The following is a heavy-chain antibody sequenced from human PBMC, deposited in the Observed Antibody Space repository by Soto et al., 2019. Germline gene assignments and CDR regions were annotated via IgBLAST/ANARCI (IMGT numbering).Heavy chain of an antibody. CDR3: VRDATQVFRDWFDP. CDR2: IYATGTT. CDR1: GASISGFY. V-gene: IGHV4-4*07. J-gene: IGHJ5*02. Sequence: SETLSLTCTVSGASISGFYWSWIRKSAGKGLEWIGRIYATGTTDYNPSLMSRVMMSVDTSKKQFSLKLSSVTAADTAVYYCVRDATQVFRDWFDPWGQGTSVTVSS.